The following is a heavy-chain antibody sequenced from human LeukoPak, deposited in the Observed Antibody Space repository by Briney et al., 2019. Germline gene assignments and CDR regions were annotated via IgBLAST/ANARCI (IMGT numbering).Heavy chain of an antibody. CDR2: NSSSSGYI. Sequence: GGSLRLSCAASGFTFNTYNMNWVRQAPGKGLEWVSSNSSSSGYIYYADSVKGRFTISRDNAKNSLYLQMNSLRAEDTAVYYCARDYPTCDYWGQGTLVTVSS. V-gene: IGHV3-21*01. CDR1: GFTFNTYN. CDR3: ARDYPTCDY. J-gene: IGHJ4*02.